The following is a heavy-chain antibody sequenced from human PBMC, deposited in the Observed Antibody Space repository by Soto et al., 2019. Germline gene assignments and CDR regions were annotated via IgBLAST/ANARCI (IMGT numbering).Heavy chain of an antibody. CDR2: ISGSGGST. J-gene: IGHJ4*02. D-gene: IGHD5-12*01. V-gene: IGHV3-23*01. Sequence: GGSLRLSCAASGFTFSSYAMSWVRQAPGKGLEWVSAISGSGGSTYYADSVKGQVTISADKSISTAYLQWSSLKASDTAMYYCARRNSGYDSWGQGTLVTVSS. CDR1: GFTFSSYA. CDR3: ARRNSGYDS.